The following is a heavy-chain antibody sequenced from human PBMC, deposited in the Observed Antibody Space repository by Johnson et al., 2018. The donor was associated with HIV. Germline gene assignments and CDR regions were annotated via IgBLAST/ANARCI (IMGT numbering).Heavy chain of an antibody. J-gene: IGHJ3*02. V-gene: IGHV3-43*01. D-gene: IGHD3-16*02. Sequence: QLVESGGVVVQPGGSLRLSCAASGFTFDDYTMHWVRQAPGKGLEWVSLISWDGGSTYYADSVKGRFTISRDNSKNSLYLQMNSLRTEDTALYYCAKGSLVGPNDAFDIWGQGTMVTASS. CDR2: ISWDGGST. CDR3: AKGSLVGPNDAFDI. CDR1: GFTFDDYT.